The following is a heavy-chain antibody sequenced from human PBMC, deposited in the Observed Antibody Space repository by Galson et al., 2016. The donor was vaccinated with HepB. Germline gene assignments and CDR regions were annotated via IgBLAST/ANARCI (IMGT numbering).Heavy chain of an antibody. J-gene: IGHJ4*02. CDR1: GGSISNYY. V-gene: IGHV4-59*01. CDR3: TRERGGSYYRDYYFDY. D-gene: IGHD1-26*01. CDR2: IYNSGST. Sequence: SETLSLTCTVSGGSISNYYWSWIRQPPGKGLEWIGYIYNSGSTNYSPSLKSRVTISLDTSKKQFSLKLSSVTAADTAVYYCTRERGGSYYRDYYFDYWGQGTLVTVSS.